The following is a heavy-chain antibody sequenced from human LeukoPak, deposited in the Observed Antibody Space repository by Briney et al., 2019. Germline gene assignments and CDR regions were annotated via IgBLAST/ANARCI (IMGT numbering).Heavy chain of an antibody. D-gene: IGHD1-26*01. Sequence: SETLSLTCTVSGGSISSYYWSWIRQPPGKGLEWIGYIYYSGSTNYNPSLKSRVTISVDTSKNQFSLKLSSVTAADTAVYYCATTDSGSYYEDYWGQGTLVTVSS. J-gene: IGHJ4*02. CDR1: GGSISSYY. V-gene: IGHV4-59*12. CDR2: IYYSGST. CDR3: ATTDSGSYYEDY.